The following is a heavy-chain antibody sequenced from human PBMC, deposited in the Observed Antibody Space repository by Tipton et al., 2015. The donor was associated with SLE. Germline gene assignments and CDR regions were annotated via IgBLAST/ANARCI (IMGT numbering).Heavy chain of an antibody. CDR3: ARGEITVTVFDQ. V-gene: IGHV4-61*01. Sequence: TLSLTCTVSGDYVSSGSYYWSWIRQPPGKELEWIGYIYYTGRTNYNPSLKSRVTMLVDTSKNEFSLRLSSVAAADTAVYYCARGEITVTVFDQWGQGTLVTGSS. CDR2: IYYTGRT. D-gene: IGHD4-17*01. CDR1: GDYVSSGSYY. J-gene: IGHJ4*02.